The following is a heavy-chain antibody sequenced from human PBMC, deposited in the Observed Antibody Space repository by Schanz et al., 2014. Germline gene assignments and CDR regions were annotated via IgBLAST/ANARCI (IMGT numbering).Heavy chain of an antibody. CDR1: GGSISSGGYY. Sequence: SGPGLVHASQTLSLTFTVSGGSISSGGYYWSWIRHHPEKGLEWIAYIYYSRSTYYNPSLKSRLSISVDEYTKQFAQKLRYGTGEETAVEYCARGGPDPSSFLCRDVWGSG. J-gene: IGHJ6*02. CDR3: ARGGPDPSSFLCRDV. V-gene: IGHV4-31*03. CDR2: IYYSRST. D-gene: IGHD3-10*01.